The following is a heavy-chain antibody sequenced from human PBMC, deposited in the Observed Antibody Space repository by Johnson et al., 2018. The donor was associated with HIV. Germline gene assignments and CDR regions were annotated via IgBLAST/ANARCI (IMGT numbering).Heavy chain of an antibody. Sequence: QVQLVESGGGVVQPGRSLRLSCAASGFTFSSYAMHWVRQAPGKGLEWVALISYDGSDKYYADSVKGRFTISRDNSKNTLYLQMNSLRAEDTAVYYCARDDYNFWSGRSGGSDVFDIWGRGTMVTVSS. CDR2: ISYDGSDK. J-gene: IGHJ3*02. CDR3: ARDDYNFWSGRSGGSDVFDI. V-gene: IGHV3-30*04. CDR1: GFTFSSYA. D-gene: IGHD3-3*01.